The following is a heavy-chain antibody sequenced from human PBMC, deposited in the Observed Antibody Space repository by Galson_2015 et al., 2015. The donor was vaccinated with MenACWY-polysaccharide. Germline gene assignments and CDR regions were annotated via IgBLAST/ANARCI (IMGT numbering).Heavy chain of an antibody. D-gene: IGHD6-19*01. J-gene: IGHJ4*01. Sequence: SLRLSCAASGFTFSSYGMHWVRQAPGEGLEWVTYMTYDGSDQNYAGSVKGRFTISRDNSKSMLYLQMDSLRPEDTAVYYCAKREARNSGPFDLWGHGTLVTVSS. CDR2: MTYDGSDQ. V-gene: IGHV3-30*18. CDR3: AKREARNSGPFDL. CDR1: GFTFSSYG.